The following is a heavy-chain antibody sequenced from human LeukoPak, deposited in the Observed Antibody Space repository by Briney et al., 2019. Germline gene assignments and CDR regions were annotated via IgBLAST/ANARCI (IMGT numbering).Heavy chain of an antibody. D-gene: IGHD1-14*01. CDR2: IFPADSNT. CDR1: GYTFTHNW. Sequence: RGESLKISCKVSGYTFTHNWIGWVRQKPGRGLEWLGVIFPADSNTAYNSSFRGQVTISVDKSIDTAYLQWGSLKASDSAIYYCARHRATGTWPDFDYWGQGTVVTVSS. J-gene: IGHJ4*02. V-gene: IGHV5-51*01. CDR3: ARHRATGTWPDFDY.